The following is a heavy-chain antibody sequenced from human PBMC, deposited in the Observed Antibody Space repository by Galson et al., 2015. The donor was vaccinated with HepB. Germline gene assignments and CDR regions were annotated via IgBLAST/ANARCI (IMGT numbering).Heavy chain of an antibody. J-gene: IGHJ5*02. D-gene: IGHD3-10*01. CDR3: ARDKDESGWFGESYGWCSFDP. Sequence: SLRLSCAASRFTFSNYTMHWVRQAPGKGLEWISSITPSSTYRYYADSLKGRFTISRDNAKNSVYLQMNSLRADDTAVYYCARDKDESGWFGESYGWCSFDPWGQGALVTVSS. CDR1: RFTFSNYT. CDR2: ITPSSTYR. V-gene: IGHV3-21*01.